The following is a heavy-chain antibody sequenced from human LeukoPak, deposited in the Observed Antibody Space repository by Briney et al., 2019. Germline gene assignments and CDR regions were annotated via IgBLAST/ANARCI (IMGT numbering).Heavy chain of an antibody. CDR3: ARRRYYYGSGSGYFDY. CDR1: GGSISSYY. J-gene: IGHJ4*02. D-gene: IGHD3-10*01. V-gene: IGHV4-59*12. Sequence: PSETLSLTCTVSGGSISSYYWSWIRQPPGKGLEWIGYIYYSGSTNYNPSLKSRVTISVDTSKNQFSLKLSSVTAADTAVYYCARRRYYYGSGSGYFDYWGQGTLVTVSS. CDR2: IYYSGST.